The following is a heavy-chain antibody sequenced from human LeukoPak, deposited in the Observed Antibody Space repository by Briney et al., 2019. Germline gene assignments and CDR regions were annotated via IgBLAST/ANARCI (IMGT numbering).Heavy chain of an antibody. CDR1: GFTFSSYS. V-gene: IGHV3-21*01. D-gene: IGHD1-14*01. CDR2: ISSSSSYI. Sequence: PGGSLRLSCAASGFTFSSYSMNWVRQAPGKGLEWVSSISSSSSYIYYADSVKGRFTISRDNAKNSLYLQMNSLRAEDTAVYYCARGRYGKYYFDYWGQGTLVTVSS. CDR3: ARGRYGKYYFDY. J-gene: IGHJ4*02.